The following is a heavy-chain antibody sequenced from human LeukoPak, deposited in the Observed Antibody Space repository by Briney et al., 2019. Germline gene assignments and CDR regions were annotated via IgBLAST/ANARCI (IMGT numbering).Heavy chain of an antibody. CDR3: AKGYYDYVWGSYYFDY. CDR2: ISGSGGST. CDR1: GFTFSSYS. J-gene: IGHJ4*02. Sequence: GGSLRLSCAASGFTFSSYSVNWVRQAPGKGLEWVSYISGSGGSTYYADSVKGRFTISRDNSRDTLYLQMNSLRAEDTAVYYCAKGYYDYVWGSYYFDYWGQGTLVTVSS. D-gene: IGHD3-16*01. V-gene: IGHV3-23*01.